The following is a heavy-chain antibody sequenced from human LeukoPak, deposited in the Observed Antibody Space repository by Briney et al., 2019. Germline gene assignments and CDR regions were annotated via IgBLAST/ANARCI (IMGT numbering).Heavy chain of an antibody. CDR2: IKQDGSEK. Sequence: PGGSLRLSCTASGFTFTTYWMAWVRQTPGKGLEWVANIKQDGSEKYYAESVRGRFTISRDNAKNSLYLQMNSLRAEDTAVYYCASGGSGWLNAFDIWGQGTMVTVSS. J-gene: IGHJ3*02. V-gene: IGHV3-7*01. CDR1: GFTFTTYW. CDR3: ASGGSGWLNAFDI. D-gene: IGHD6-19*01.